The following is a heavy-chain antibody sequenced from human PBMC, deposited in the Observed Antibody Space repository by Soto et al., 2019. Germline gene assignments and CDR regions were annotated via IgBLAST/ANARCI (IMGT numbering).Heavy chain of an antibody. CDR3: ARDRGQRYYFDY. V-gene: IGHV3-48*01. CDR2: ISSSSSTI. Sequence: GGSLRLSCAASGFTFSSYSMNWVRQAPGKGLEWVSYISSSSSTIDYADSVKGRFTISGDNVKNSLYLQMNSLSAEDTAVYYCARDRGQRYYFDYWGQGTLVTVSS. J-gene: IGHJ4*02. CDR1: GFTFSSYS. D-gene: IGHD3-10*01.